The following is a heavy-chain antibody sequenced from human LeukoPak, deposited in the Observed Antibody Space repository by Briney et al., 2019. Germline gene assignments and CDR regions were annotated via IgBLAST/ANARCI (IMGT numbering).Heavy chain of an antibody. CDR3: ARDTGDYNAFDI. CDR2: ISSSSSTI. J-gene: IGHJ3*02. D-gene: IGHD4-17*01. V-gene: IGHV3-48*01. CDR1: GFTFSSYS. Sequence: GGSLRLSCAASGFTFSSYSMNWVRQAPGKGLEWVSYISSSSSTIYYADSAKGRFTISRDNAKNSLYLQMNSLRAEDTAVYYCARDTGDYNAFDIWGQGTMVTVSS.